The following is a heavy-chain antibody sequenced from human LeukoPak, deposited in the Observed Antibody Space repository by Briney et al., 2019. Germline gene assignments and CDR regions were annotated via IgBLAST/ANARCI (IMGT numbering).Heavy chain of an antibody. V-gene: IGHV3-30-3*01. J-gene: IGHJ4*02. D-gene: IGHD1-26*01. CDR1: GFTFSSYT. CDR2: ISYDESNK. Sequence: GRFLRLSCAASGFTFSSYTMHWVRQAPGKGLQWVAVISYDESNKYYADSVKGRFTVSRDNSKNTVYLQMNSLRAEDTALYYCARSSVSGSHWYFDYWGQGTLVTVSS. CDR3: ARSSVSGSHWYFDY.